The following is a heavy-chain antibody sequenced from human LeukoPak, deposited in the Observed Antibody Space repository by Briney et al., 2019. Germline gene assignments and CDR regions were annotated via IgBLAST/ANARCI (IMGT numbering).Heavy chain of an antibody. CDR3: AKDRSGSGRVGYYMDV. D-gene: IGHD3-10*01. Sequence: PGGSLRLSCAASGLTVSNNYMSWVRQAPGKGLEWVAFIRSDGSNRYYADSVKGRFTISKDNSKNRLYLHMNTLRPEDTALYYCAKDRSGSGRVGYYMDVWGKGTTVTISS. CDR1: GLTVSNNY. CDR2: IRSDGSNR. V-gene: IGHV3-30*02. J-gene: IGHJ6*03.